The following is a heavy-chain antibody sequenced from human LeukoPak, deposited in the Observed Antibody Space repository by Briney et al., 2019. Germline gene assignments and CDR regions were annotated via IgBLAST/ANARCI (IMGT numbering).Heavy chain of an antibody. D-gene: IGHD5-18*01. CDR2: IYYSGTT. V-gene: IGHV4-39*07. CDR3: AKGAGGFSYYNWFDP. Sequence: PSETLSLTCTVSGGSISSSPYYWGWIRQPPGKGLEWIGSIYYSGTTHYNPSLESRGTISVDTSKNQFSLKLASVTAADTAIYYCAKGAGGFSYYNWFDPWGQGTLVTVSS. CDR1: GGSISSSPYY. J-gene: IGHJ5*02.